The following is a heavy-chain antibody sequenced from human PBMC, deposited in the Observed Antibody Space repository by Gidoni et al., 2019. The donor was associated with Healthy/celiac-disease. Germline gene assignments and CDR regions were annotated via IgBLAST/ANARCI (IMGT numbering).Heavy chain of an antibody. CDR3: ARVGRGYYGSGEYFDY. Sequence: QVQLVQSGAEVQKPGASVKVSCKASGYTFTSYYMPWVRQAPGQGLEWMGIINPSGGSTSYAQKFQGRVTMTRDTSTSTVYMELSSLRSEDTAVYYCARVGRGYYGSGEYFDYWGQGTLVTVSS. D-gene: IGHD3-10*01. J-gene: IGHJ4*02. V-gene: IGHV1-46*03. CDR2: INPSGGST. CDR1: GYTFTSYY.